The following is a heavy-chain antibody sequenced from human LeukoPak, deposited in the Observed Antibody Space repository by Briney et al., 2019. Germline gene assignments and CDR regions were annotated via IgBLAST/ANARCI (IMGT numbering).Heavy chain of an antibody. CDR1: EFSFDDYD. V-gene: IGHV3-20*04. J-gene: IGHJ4*02. CDR2: INWNGGTT. CDR3: ARSARLMKGVVEVTALDD. D-gene: IGHD3-3*01. Sequence: GGSLRLSCAASEFSFDDYDMSWVRQAPGKGLEWVSGINWNGGTTVYGDSVKGRFTISRDNAKKSLFLQMNSLRVEDSAFYYCARSARLMKGVVEVTALDDWGQGTLVTVSS.